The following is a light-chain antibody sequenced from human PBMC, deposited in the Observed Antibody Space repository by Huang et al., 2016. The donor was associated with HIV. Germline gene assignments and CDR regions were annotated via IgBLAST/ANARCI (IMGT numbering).Light chain of an antibody. J-gene: IGKJ1*01. CDR3: QQYHSLPWI. Sequence: DIQMTQSPSSLSASVGDRVTITCRASQGIGNSLAWYQQKPEKAPRLLLYATSTLESGVPSRFSGSGSGTHYTLTINTLQPEDIASYYCQQYHSLPWIFGQGTKVEIK. CDR2: ATS. V-gene: IGKV1-NL1*01. CDR1: QGIGNS.